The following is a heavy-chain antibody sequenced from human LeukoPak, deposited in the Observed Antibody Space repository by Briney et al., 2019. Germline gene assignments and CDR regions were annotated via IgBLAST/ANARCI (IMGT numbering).Heavy chain of an antibody. CDR1: GGSISSYY. CDR2: IYYSGST. V-gene: IGHV4-59*01. CDR3: ARGGGYYDSSGYYAPYDAFDI. Sequence: SETLSLTCTVSGGSISSYYWSWIRQPPGKGLEWIGYIYYSGSTNYNPSLKSRVTISVDTSKNQFSLKLSSVTAADTAVYYCARGGGYYDSSGYYAPYDAFDIWGQGTMVTVSS. D-gene: IGHD3-22*01. J-gene: IGHJ3*02.